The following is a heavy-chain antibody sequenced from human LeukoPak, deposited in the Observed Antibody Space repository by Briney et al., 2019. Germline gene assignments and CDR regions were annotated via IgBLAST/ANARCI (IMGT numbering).Heavy chain of an antibody. D-gene: IGHD6-13*01. V-gene: IGHV4-39*07. CDR2: IYYSGST. Sequence: PSETLSLTCTVSGGSISSSSYYWGWIRQPPGKGLEWIGSIYYSGSTYYNPSLKSRVTISIDTSKNQVSLKMSSVTAADTAVYYCAREGSSSWYGLWGQGTLVTVSS. CDR1: GGSISSSSYY. J-gene: IGHJ4*02. CDR3: AREGSSSWYGL.